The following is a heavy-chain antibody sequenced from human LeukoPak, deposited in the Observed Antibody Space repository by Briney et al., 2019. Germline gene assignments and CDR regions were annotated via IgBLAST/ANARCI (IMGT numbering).Heavy chain of an antibody. CDR3: ARDGGGDGYNFGY. D-gene: IGHD5-24*01. CDR2: INPNSGGT. J-gene: IGHJ4*02. V-gene: IGHV1-2*02. CDR1: GYTFTGYY. Sequence: GASVKVSCKASGYTFTGYYMHWVRQAPGQGLEWMGWINPNSGGTNYAQKFQGRVTMTRDTSISTACMELSRLRSDDTAVYYCARDGGGDGYNFGYWGQGTLVTVSS.